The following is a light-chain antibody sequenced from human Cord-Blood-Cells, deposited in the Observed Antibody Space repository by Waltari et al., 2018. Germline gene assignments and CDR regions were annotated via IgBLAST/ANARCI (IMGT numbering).Light chain of an antibody. CDR2: DAS. CDR3: QQRSNWPCT. V-gene: IGKV3-11*01. J-gene: IGKJ1*01. CDR1: QSVSSY. Sequence: EIVLTQSQATLSLSPGERATLSCRASQSVSSYIAWYQQKPGQAPSRPISDASNRATGIPARFSGSGSGTDVTLTISSLEPEDVAVYDCQQRSNWPCTFGQGTKVEIK.